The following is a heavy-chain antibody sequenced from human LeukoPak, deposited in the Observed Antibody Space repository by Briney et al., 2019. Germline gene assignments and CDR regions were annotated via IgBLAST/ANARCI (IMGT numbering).Heavy chain of an antibody. D-gene: IGHD1-14*01. J-gene: IGHJ3*02. CDR1: GGTFSSYA. V-gene: IGHV1-69*13. CDR2: IIPIFGTA. Sequence: SVKVSCKASGGTFSSYAISWVRQAPGQGLEWMGGIIPIFGTANYAQKFQGRVTITADESTSTAYMELSSLRSEDTAVYYCARGEPWVSAFDIWGQGTVVTVSS. CDR3: ARGEPWVSAFDI.